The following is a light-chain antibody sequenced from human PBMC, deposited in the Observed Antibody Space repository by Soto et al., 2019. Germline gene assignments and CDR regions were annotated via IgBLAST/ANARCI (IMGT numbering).Light chain of an antibody. CDR2: DAS. V-gene: IGKV3-20*01. Sequence: EIVLTQSPGHLSLSPGERATLSCKSSQSVSSRSLAWYQQKPGQPPRLLIFDASNRAADIPDRFSGSRSGTDFTLTINRLEPEDVAVYYCQQYAGSPRTLGQGTKVDIK. CDR3: QQYAGSPRT. CDR1: QSVSSRS. J-gene: IGKJ1*01.